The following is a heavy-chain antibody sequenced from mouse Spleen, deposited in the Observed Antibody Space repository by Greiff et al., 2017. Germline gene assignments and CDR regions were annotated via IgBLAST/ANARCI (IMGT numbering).Heavy chain of an antibody. V-gene: IGHV1-82*01. CDR2: IYPGDGDT. J-gene: IGHJ2*01. D-gene: IGHD2-5*01. CDR1: GYAFSSSW. CDR3: ARRSNSYYFDY. Sequence: VQLQQSGPELVKPGASVKISCKASGYAFSSSWMNWVKQRPGKGLEWIGRIYPGDGDTNYNGKFKGKATLTADKSSSTAYMQLSSLTSEDSAVYFCARRSNSYYFDYWGQGTTLTVSS.